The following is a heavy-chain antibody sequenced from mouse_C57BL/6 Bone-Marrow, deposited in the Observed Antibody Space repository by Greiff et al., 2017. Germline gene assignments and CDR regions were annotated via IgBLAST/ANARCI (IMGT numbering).Heavy chain of an antibody. D-gene: IGHD2-1*01. CDR3: AHCNYFYWYFAV. Sequence: QVQLQQPGAELVKPGASVKLSCKASGYPFTSYWMHWVKQRPGRGLEWIGRIDPNSGGTKYNEKFKGKATLTVDKPSSTASMQLSSLKSEDSAVYYCAHCNYFYWYFAVWGPGTTVTVSS. CDR1: GYPFTSYW. CDR2: IDPNSGGT. J-gene: IGHJ1*01. V-gene: IGHV1-72*01.